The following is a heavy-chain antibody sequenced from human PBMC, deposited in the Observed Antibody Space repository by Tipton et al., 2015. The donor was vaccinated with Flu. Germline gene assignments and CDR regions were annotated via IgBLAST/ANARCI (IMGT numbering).Heavy chain of an antibody. CDR3: ARVGDSSVAYGLDY. CDR2: IYDSGRI. D-gene: IGHD3-22*01. Sequence: GLVKPSETLSLICTVSSASVSGSRYYWAWIRQAPGKGPECIGTIYDSGRIYYNPSLKSRLIISVDTSKNQFSLRLSTVTAADTARYYCARVGDSSVAYGLDYWGQGTLVTVSS. V-gene: IGHV4-39*07. CDR1: SASVSGSRYY. J-gene: IGHJ4*02.